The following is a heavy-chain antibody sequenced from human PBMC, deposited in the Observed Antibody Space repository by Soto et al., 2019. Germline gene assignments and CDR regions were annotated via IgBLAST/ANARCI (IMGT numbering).Heavy chain of an antibody. CDR3: AASIFYYGMDV. Sequence: SETLSLTCAVYGGSFSGYYWSWIRQPPGKGLEWIGEINHSGSTNYNPSFQGQVTISADKSITTTYLQWSSLKASDTAIYYCAASIFYYGMDVWGQGTTVTVSS. V-gene: IGHV4-34*01. CDR1: GGSFSGYY. J-gene: IGHJ6*02. CDR2: INHSGST.